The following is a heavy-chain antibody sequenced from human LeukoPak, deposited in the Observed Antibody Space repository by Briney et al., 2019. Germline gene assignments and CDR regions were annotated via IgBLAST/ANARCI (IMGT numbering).Heavy chain of an antibody. CDR1: GFTFSSYA. CDR2: IGSNSRSI. CDR3: ARIGIAVADSDY. Sequence: GGSLRLSCAASGFTFSSYAMSWVRQAPGKGLERVSSIGSNSRSIYYADSVKGRFTISRDNAKNSLYLQMNSLRAEDTALYYCARIGIAVADSDYWGQGTLVTVSS. J-gene: IGHJ4*02. V-gene: IGHV3-21*04. D-gene: IGHD6-19*01.